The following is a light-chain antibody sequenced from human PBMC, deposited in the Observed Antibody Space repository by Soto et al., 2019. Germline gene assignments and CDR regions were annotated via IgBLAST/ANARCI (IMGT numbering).Light chain of an antibody. CDR3: AVWDDSLNGRV. Sequence: QSVLTQPPSASGTPGLRVIISCSGSGSNVGRNTVSWYQQLPGTAPKLLIYSDNQRPSGVPDRLSASKSGTSASLAISGLQSEDEADYYCAVWDDSLNGRVFGGGTKLTVL. CDR2: SDN. V-gene: IGLV1-44*01. J-gene: IGLJ3*02. CDR1: GSNVGRNT.